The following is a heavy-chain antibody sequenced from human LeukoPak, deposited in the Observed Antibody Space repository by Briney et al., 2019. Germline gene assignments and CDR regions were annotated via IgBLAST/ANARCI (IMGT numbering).Heavy chain of an antibody. CDR2: IYPDDSNT. Sequence: PGESLKISCKGSGYRFTNYWIGWVRQMPGKGLEWMGIIYPDDSNTRYSPSFQGQVTILADKSISTAYLQWSSLKASDTAMYYCARHLSSNWYNEKAFDYWGQGTLVTVSS. CDR3: ARHLSSNWYNEKAFDY. J-gene: IGHJ4*02. CDR1: GYRFTNYW. D-gene: IGHD6-13*01. V-gene: IGHV5-51*01.